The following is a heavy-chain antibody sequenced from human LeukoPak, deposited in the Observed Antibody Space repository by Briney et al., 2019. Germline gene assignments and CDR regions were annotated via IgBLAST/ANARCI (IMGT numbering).Heavy chain of an antibody. CDR1: GGSFSSSSYS. Sequence: SGTLSLTCTASGGSFSSSSYSWGWIPQPPGQGLVWIGSICYSGTTYSNPSLKSRFIYIVYTTKNLFPLKLTPGAAAPTALYFCARRVYSSSQWSPHWFDPWGRGTLVTVSS. V-gene: IGHV4-39*01. J-gene: IGHJ5*02. CDR3: ARRVYSSSQWSPHWFDP. CDR2: ICYSGTT. D-gene: IGHD6-13*01.